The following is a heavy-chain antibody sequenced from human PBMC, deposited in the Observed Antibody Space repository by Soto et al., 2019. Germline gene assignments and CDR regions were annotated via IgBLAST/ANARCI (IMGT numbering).Heavy chain of an antibody. CDR1: GFNFKKFA. CDR3: AKADGQQWLIPHLDN. J-gene: IGHJ4*02. V-gene: IGHV3-23*01. Sequence: GGSLRLSCVASGFNFKKFAMAWVRQAAGEGLEWVSGISCCGGSASYADSVKGRFSIARDDSKNTVSLQLNSLRVEDTAQYYCAKADGQQWLIPHLDNWGQGALVTVSS. CDR2: ISCCGGSA. D-gene: IGHD6-19*01.